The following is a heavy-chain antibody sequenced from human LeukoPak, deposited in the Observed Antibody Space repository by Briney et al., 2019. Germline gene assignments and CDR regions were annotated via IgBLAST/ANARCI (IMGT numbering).Heavy chain of an antibody. D-gene: IGHD3-9*01. CDR2: IYYSGST. Sequence: KPSETLSLTCTVSGGSISSYYWSWIRQPPGKGLEWIGYIYYSGSTNYNLSLKSRVTISVDTSKNQFSLKLSSVTAADTAVYYCARVQESQIDYYFDYWGQGTLVTVSS. CDR3: ARVQESQIDYYFDY. J-gene: IGHJ4*02. CDR1: GGSISSYY. V-gene: IGHV4-59*01.